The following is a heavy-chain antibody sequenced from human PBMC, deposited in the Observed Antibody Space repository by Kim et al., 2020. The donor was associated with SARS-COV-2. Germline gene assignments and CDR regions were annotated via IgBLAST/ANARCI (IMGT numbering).Heavy chain of an antibody. CDR1: GFTFTTYA. CDR2: ISYDGSNK. Sequence: GGSLRLSCAASGFTFTTYAMHWVRQAPGKGLEWVAVISYDGSNKYYADSVKGRFTISRDNSKNTLYLQMNSLRAEDTAVYYCARTQGGGYRSGFDYWGQGTLVTVSS. D-gene: IGHD6-19*01. J-gene: IGHJ4*02. CDR3: ARTQGGGYRSGFDY. V-gene: IGHV3-30-3*01.